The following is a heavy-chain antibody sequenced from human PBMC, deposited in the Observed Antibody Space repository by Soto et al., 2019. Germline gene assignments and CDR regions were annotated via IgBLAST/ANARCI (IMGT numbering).Heavy chain of an antibody. CDR1: GYTFTSYG. CDR2: ISAYNGNT. J-gene: IGHJ5*02. CDR3: ARVAAMVRWFDP. D-gene: IGHD5-18*01. Sequence: ASVKVSCKASGYTFTSYGISCVLQAPGQGLEWMGWISAYNGNTNYAQKLQGRVTMTTDTSTSTAYMELRSLRSDDTAVYYCARVAAMVRWFDPWGQGTLVTVSS. V-gene: IGHV1-18*04.